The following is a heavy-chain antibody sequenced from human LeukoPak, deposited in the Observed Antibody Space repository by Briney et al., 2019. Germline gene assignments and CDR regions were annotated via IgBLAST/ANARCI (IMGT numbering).Heavy chain of an antibody. D-gene: IGHD5-12*01. CDR3: ARSGSGYLRYYFDY. CDR2: IYTSGST. J-gene: IGHJ4*02. CDR1: GGSISSGSYY. V-gene: IGHV4-61*02. Sequence: PSETLSLTCTVSGGSISSGSYYWSWIRQPAGKGLEWIGRIYTSGSTNYNPSLKSRVTISVDTSKNQFSLKLSSVTAADTAVYYCARSGSGYLRYYFDYWGQGTLVTVSS.